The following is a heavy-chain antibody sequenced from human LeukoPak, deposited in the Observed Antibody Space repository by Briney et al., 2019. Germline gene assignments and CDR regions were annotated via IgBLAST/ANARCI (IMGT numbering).Heavy chain of an antibody. CDR1: AYTFTSYD. Sequence: ASVNVSCKASAYTFTSYDSNWVRQATGQGLAWMGWMNPNSGNTGYAQKFQGRVTMTRNTSIHTAYMELSSLTSEDTAVYYCARVREVWWNPHDAFDIWGQGTRVTVSS. D-gene: IGHD2-21*01. CDR3: ARVREVWWNPHDAFDI. V-gene: IGHV1-8*01. J-gene: IGHJ3*02. CDR2: MNPNSGNT.